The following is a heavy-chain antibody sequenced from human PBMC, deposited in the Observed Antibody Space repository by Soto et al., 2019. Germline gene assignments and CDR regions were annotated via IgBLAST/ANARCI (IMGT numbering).Heavy chain of an antibody. V-gene: IGHV3-23*01. Sequence: EVQLLESGGGLVQPGGSLRLSCAASGFTFSSYAMSWVRQAPGKALEWVSAISGSGGSTYYADSVKGRFTISRDNSKNTLYLQMNSLRAEDTAVYYCAKGGAQLLHYNWFDPWGQGTLVTVSS. CDR3: AKGGAQLLHYNWFDP. J-gene: IGHJ5*02. CDR2: ISGSGGST. D-gene: IGHD2-2*01. CDR1: GFTFSSYA.